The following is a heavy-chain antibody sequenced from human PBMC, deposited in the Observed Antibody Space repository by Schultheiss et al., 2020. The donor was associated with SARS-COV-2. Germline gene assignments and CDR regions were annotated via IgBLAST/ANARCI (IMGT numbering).Heavy chain of an antibody. CDR2: ISDSGNSI. Sequence: GESLKISCAASGFTFSSYAMHWVRQAPGKGLEWVSYISDSGNSIYYVDSVKGRFTISRDNSKNTLYLQMNSLRAEDTAVYYCAKPYSNYYYYYGMDVWGQGTTVTVSS. CDR3: AKPYSNYYYYYGMDV. D-gene: IGHD4-11*01. V-gene: IGHV3-23*01. CDR1: GFTFSSYA. J-gene: IGHJ6*02.